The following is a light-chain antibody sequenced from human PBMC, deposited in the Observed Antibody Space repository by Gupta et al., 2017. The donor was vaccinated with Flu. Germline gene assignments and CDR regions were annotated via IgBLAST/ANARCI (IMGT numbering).Light chain of an antibody. CDR3: TQATQFPQNT. Sequence: IVLTQTQLSSPVTPGQPASISLRSSQSLVHSDGNTYLSWLQQRPGQPPRLLIYHVSNRFAGGPDRFSGRGAGTDFTLKSSRGDAEDVGVYYCTQATQFPQNTSGQGTRLEMK. V-gene: IGKV2D-24*01. CDR1: QSLVHSDGNTY. J-gene: IGKJ5*01. CDR2: HVS.